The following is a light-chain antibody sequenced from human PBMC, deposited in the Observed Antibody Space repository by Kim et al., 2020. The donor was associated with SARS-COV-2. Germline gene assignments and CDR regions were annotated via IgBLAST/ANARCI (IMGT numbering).Light chain of an antibody. CDR3: KQLNSYPL. J-gene: IGKJ2*01. Sequence: DIQLTQSPSFLSASVGDTVTITCRASQAISDYLAWYQQEPGKAPKLLIFGASVLQRGVPSRFSGTRSGTEFTLTINSLQPEDFTSYYCKQLNSYPLFGQGTKLEI. CDR2: GAS. CDR1: QAISDY. V-gene: IGKV1-9*01.